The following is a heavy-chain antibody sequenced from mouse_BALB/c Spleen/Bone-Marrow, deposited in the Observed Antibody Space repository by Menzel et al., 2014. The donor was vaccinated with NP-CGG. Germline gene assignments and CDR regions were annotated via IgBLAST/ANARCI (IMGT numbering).Heavy chain of an antibody. D-gene: IGHD3-1*01. CDR3: ARQLGPPYAMDY. V-gene: IGHV1-54*01. CDR1: GYAFTNYL. CDR2: INPGSGGT. Sequence: QVQLQQSGAELVRPGTSVKVSCKASGYAFTNYLIEWVKQRPGQGLEWIGVINPGSGGTNYNEKFKGKATLTADKSSSTAYMQLSSLTSDDSAVYFRARQLGPPYAMDYWGQGTSVTVSS. J-gene: IGHJ4*01.